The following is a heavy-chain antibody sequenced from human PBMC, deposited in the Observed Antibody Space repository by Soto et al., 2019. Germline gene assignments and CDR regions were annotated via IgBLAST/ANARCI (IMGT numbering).Heavy chain of an antibody. J-gene: IGHJ4*02. D-gene: IGHD4-17*01. CDR3: ARVDYGDYHFDY. V-gene: IGHV4-34*01. CDR2: INHSGST. Sequence: QVQLQQWGAGLLKPSETLSLTCAVYGGSFSGYYWSWIRQPPGKGLEWIGEINHSGSTNYNPSLKSRVTISVDTSKNQFSLKLSSVTAADTAVYYGARVDYGDYHFDYWGQGTLVTVSS. CDR1: GGSFSGYY.